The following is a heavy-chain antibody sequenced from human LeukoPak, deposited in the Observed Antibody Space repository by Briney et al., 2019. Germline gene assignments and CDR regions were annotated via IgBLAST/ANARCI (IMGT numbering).Heavy chain of an antibody. CDR1: GYTFTITG. V-gene: IGHV7-4-1*02. CDR2: INTNTGNR. J-gene: IGHJ3*01. CDR3: ASKIGRLVLYL. Sequence: ASVTVSCKASGYTFTITGIIWVRRARGQGLEWRGWINTNTGNRTYAQGFPGRFVFSLDTSVSTAYLQISSLKSEDTAVSYCASKIGRLVLYLWGEGTMVTVSS. D-gene: IGHD3-10*01.